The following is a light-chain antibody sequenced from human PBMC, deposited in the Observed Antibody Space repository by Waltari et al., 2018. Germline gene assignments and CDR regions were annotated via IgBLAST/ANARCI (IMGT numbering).Light chain of an antibody. V-gene: IGLV2-11*01. CDR2: EVS. J-gene: IGLJ2*01. CDR3: CSYAGSYPVV. CDR1: SSDVGGYNY. Sequence: QSALTQPRSVSGSPGQSVTIPCTGTSSDVGGYNYVSWCQQHPGKAPKLMIYEVSKRPSGVPDRVSGSKSGNTAALTISGLQAEDEADYYCCSYAGSYPVVFGGGTKLTVL.